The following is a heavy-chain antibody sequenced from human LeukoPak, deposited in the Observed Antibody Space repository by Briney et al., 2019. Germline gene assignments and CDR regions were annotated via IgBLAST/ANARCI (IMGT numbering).Heavy chain of an antibody. D-gene: IGHD4-23*01. V-gene: IGHV3-23*01. CDR3: AKDHYGGNPRTGYFYYMDV. J-gene: IGHJ6*03. Sequence: GGSLRLSCAASGFTFSNYAMSWVRQAPGKGLEWVSAISGDGGSTYYADSVKGRFAISRDNSKNTLFLQMNSLRAEDTAIYYCAKDHYGGNPRTGYFYYMDVWGKGTTVTVSS. CDR2: ISGDGGST. CDR1: GFTFSNYA.